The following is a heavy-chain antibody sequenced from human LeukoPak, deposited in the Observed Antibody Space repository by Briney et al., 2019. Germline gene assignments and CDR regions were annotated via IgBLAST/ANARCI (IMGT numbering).Heavy chain of an antibody. Sequence: PGRSLRLSCAASGFTFSSYGMHWVRQAPGKGLEWVAVISYDGSNKYYADSVKGRFTISRDNSKNTLYLQMNSLRAEDTAVYYCARDTAAAQKNYYYYYYMDVWGKGTTVTVSS. D-gene: IGHD6-13*01. V-gene: IGHV3-30*03. CDR1: GFTFSSYG. CDR3: ARDTAAAQKNYYYYYYMDV. CDR2: ISYDGSNK. J-gene: IGHJ6*03.